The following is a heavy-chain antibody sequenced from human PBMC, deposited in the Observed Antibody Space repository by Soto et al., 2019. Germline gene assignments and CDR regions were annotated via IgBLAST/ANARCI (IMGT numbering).Heavy chain of an antibody. D-gene: IGHD3-9*01. J-gene: IGHJ4*02. Sequence: SVKVSCKASGGTFSSYAISWVRQAPGQGLEWMGGIIPIFGTANYAQKFQGRVTITADKSTGTAYMELSSLRSEDTAVYYCARERREVLRYFDWLSGLFDYWGQGTLVTVSS. CDR1: GGTFSSYA. CDR2: IIPIFGTA. V-gene: IGHV1-69*06. CDR3: ARERREVLRYFDWLSGLFDY.